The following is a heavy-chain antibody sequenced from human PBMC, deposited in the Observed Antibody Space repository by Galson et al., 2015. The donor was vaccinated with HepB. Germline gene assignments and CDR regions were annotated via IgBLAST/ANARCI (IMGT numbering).Heavy chain of an antibody. Sequence: CAISGDSVSSNSAAWNWIRQSPSRGLEWLGRTYYRSKWYNDYAVSVKSRITINPDTSKNQFSLQLNSVTPEDTAVYYCARSRAPYYYYDSSGYYYYMDVWGKGTTVTVSS. V-gene: IGHV6-1*01. D-gene: IGHD3-22*01. CDR3: ARSRAPYYYYDSSGYYYYMDV. CDR1: GDSVSSNSAA. J-gene: IGHJ6*03. CDR2: TYYRSKWYN.